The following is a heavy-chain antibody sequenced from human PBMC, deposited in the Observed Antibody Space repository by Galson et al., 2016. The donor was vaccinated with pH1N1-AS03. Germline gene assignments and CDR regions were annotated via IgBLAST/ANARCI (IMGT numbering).Heavy chain of an antibody. V-gene: IGHV4-34*01. CDR2: MYYRGST. CDR3: AVGDGMMVDYYYGVDV. J-gene: IGHJ6*02. Sequence: SETLSLTCAVYGGSLSGYYWTWIRQPPGKGLEWIGSMYYRGSTYYNASLKRRVTISVDTSKNQFSLKLTSVTAADTAVYHCAVGDGMMVDYYYGVDVWGQGTTVTVSS. CDR1: GGSLSGYY. D-gene: IGHD3-22*01.